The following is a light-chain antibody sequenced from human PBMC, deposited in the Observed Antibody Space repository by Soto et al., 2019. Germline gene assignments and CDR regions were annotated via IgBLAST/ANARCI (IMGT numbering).Light chain of an antibody. J-gene: IGKJ5*01. Sequence: EILLTHSPVTLSVSPGDGAPLSCRASQSVSRFLAWYQQTPGQPPRLLIYGASTRATGIPARFSGSGSGTEFTLTISSLEPEDSAVYYCQQRHMWPITFGQGTRLEIK. CDR2: GAS. V-gene: IGKV3-11*01. CDR1: QSVSRF. CDR3: QQRHMWPIT.